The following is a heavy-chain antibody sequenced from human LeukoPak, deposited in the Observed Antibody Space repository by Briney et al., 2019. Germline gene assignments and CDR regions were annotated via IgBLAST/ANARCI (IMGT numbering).Heavy chain of an antibody. CDR3: ARGGYCSSTSCYKGRSLYYYYGMDV. J-gene: IGHJ6*02. D-gene: IGHD2-2*02. V-gene: IGHV3-33*01. CDR1: GFTFSSYG. CDR2: IWYDGSNK. Sequence: GGSLRLSCAASGFTFSSYGMHWVRQAPGKGLEWVAVIWYDGSNKYYADSVKGRFTISRDNSKNTLYLQMNSLRAEDTAVYYCARGGYCSSTSCYKGRSLYYYYGMDVWGQGTTVTVSS.